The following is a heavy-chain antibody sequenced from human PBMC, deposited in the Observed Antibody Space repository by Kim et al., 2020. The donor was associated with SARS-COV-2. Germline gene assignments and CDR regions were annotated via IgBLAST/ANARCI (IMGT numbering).Heavy chain of an antibody. CDR1: GFTFSSYA. D-gene: IGHD6-19*01. J-gene: IGHJ6*02. Sequence: GGSLRLSCAASGFTFSSYAMSWVRQAPGKGLEWVSAISGSGGSTYYADSVKGRFTISRDNSKNTLYLQMNSLRAEDTAVYYCAKKQAVAGYYYYGMDVWGQGTTVTVSS. CDR3: AKKQAVAGYYYYGMDV. CDR2: ISGSGGST. V-gene: IGHV3-23*01.